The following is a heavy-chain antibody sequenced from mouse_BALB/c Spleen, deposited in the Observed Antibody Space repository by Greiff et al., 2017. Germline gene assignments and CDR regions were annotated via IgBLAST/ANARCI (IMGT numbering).Heavy chain of an antibody. CDR1: GFTFSSYG. D-gene: IGHD3-2*02. CDR3: ARDQDWFAY. V-gene: IGHV5-6-3*01. CDR2: INSNGGST. Sequence: EVHLVESGGGLVQPGGSLKLSCAASGFTFSSYGMSWVRQTPDKRLELVATINSNGGSTYYPDSVKGRFTISRDNAKNTLYLQMSSLKSEDTAMYYCARDQDWFAYWGQGTLVTVSA. J-gene: IGHJ3*01.